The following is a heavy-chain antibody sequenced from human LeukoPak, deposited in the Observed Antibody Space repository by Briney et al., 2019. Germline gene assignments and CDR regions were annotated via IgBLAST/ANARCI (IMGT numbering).Heavy chain of an antibody. CDR3: ARVIDRSGWSIDY. D-gene: IGHD6-19*01. CDR1: GFTFSSYA. V-gene: IGHV3-30*04. J-gene: IGHJ4*02. CDR2: ISYHGRNT. Sequence: GTSLRLSCAASGFTFSSYAMHWVRQAPGKGLEWVAVISYHGRNTYYADSVKGRLTISRDNSKNTLYLQMNSLRGEDTAVYYCARVIDRSGWSIDYWGQGALVTVSS.